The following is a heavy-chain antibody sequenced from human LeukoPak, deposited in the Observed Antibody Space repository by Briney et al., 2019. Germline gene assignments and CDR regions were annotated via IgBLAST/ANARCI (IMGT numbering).Heavy chain of an antibody. CDR2: ISAYNGNT. D-gene: IGHD3-10*01. J-gene: IGHJ3*02. V-gene: IGHV1-18*01. Sequence: ASVKVSCKASGYTFTSYGISWVRQAPGQGLEWMGWISAYNGNTNYAQKLQGRVTMTTDTSTSTAYMELRSLRSDDTAVYYCASGDGSGSYYNLDAFDIWGQGTMVTVSS. CDR3: ASGDGSGSYYNLDAFDI. CDR1: GYTFTSYG.